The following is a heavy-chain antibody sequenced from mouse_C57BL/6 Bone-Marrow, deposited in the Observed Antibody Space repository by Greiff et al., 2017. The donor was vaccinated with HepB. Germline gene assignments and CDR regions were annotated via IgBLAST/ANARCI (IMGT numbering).Heavy chain of an antibody. V-gene: IGHV1-69*01. Sequence: QVQLQQPGAELVMPGASVKLSCKASGYTFTSYWMHWVKQRHGQGLEWIGDIDPSDSYTNYNQKFKGKSTLTVDKSSSTAYMHLSSLTSEDSAVYYCARSGIYYVNYEPWFAYWGQVTLVTVSA. D-gene: IGHD2-1*01. CDR2: IDPSDSYT. J-gene: IGHJ3*01. CDR1: GYTFTSYW. CDR3: ARSGIYYVNYEPWFAY.